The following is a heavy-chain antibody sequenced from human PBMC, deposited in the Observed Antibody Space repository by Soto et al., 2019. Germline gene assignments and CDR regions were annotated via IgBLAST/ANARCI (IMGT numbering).Heavy chain of an antibody. CDR2: VSKSDYT. J-gene: IGHJ4*02. CDR3: AREDSIIIPAVSVF. V-gene: IGHV3-21*04. CDR1: GFTFNNYG. D-gene: IGHD2-2*01. Sequence: PGGSLRLSCVVSGFTFNNYGINWVRQAPGKGLEWVSTVSKSDYTYYSDSVKGRFTISRDNAKNTVSLQMNTLRAEDTAVYYCAREDSIIIPAVSVFWGQGTLVTVSS.